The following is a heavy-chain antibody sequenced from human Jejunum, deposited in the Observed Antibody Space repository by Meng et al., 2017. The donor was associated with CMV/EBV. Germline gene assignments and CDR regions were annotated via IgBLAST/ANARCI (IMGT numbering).Heavy chain of an antibody. V-gene: IGHV2-5*02. CDR1: GFSLTTYGMG. CDR3: AHTLYPTSYYFDA. CDR2: IYWDNDA. Sequence: QITLKESGPTLVEPTQTLTLTCSFSGFSLTTYGMGVGWIRQPPGEALEWLSAIYWDNDARYSPSLRSRLSITKDTSKNQVVLTMTNLGPVDTATYYCAHTLYPTSYYFDAWGQGALGTVSS. J-gene: IGHJ4*02. D-gene: IGHD3-10*01.